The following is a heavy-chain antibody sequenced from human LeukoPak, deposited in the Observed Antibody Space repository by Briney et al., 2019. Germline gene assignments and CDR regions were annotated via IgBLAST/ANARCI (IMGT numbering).Heavy chain of an antibody. J-gene: IGHJ1*01. V-gene: IGHV1-69*13. CDR1: GGSFTNCP. Sequence: SVKVSCKASGGSFTNCPFHWVRQAPGQGLEWMGGIIPMFGSTDYAQKFQGRLTISADESSTTAYLELTSLRSEDTAVYYCARGDSVPLGGGNLLRVLYFHDWGQGTLVAVS. CDR2: IIPMFGST. D-gene: IGHD4-23*01. CDR3: ARGDSVPLGGGNLLRVLYFHD.